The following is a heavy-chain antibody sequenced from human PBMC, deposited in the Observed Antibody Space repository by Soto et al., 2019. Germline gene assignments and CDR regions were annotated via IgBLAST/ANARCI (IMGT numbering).Heavy chain of an antibody. CDR2: ISGSGGST. Sequence: PGGSLSLSCAASGLTFSSYAVSWVRQAPGKGLEWVLAISGSGGSTYYADSVKGRFTISRDNSKNTLYLQMNSLRAEDTAVYYCAKAIWFGELCHDYWGQGTLVTVSA. D-gene: IGHD3-10*01. V-gene: IGHV3-23*01. J-gene: IGHJ4*02. CDR3: AKAIWFGELCHDY. CDR1: GLTFSSYA.